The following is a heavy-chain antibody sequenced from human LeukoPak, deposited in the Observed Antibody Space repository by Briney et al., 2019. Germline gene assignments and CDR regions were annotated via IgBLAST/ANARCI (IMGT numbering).Heavy chain of an antibody. CDR2: IWYDGSNK. J-gene: IGHJ6*02. CDR1: GFTFSSYG. V-gene: IGHV3-33*01. CDR3: ARDRSSAGYYYYGMDV. Sequence: PGRSLRLSCAASGFTFSSYGMHWVRQAPGKGLEWVAVIWYDGSNKYYADSVKGRFTISRDNSKNTLYLQMNSLRAEDTAVYYCARDRSSAGYYYYGMDVWGQGTTVTVSS. D-gene: IGHD6-19*01.